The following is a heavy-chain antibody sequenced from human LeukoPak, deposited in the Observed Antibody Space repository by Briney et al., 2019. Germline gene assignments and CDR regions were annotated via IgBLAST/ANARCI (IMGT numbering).Heavy chain of an antibody. CDR2: TYYSGST. Sequence: SETLSLTCTVSGGSISSYYWSWIRQPPGKGLEWIWYTYYSGSTNYNPSLKSRVTISVDTSKNQFSLKLSSVTAADTAVYYCARDNRYSGSLDYWGQGTLVTVSS. J-gene: IGHJ4*02. CDR3: ARDNRYSGSLDY. V-gene: IGHV4-59*01. CDR1: GGSISSYY. D-gene: IGHD1-26*01.